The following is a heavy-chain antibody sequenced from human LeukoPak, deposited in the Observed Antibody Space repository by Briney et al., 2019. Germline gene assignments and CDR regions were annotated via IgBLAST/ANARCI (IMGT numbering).Heavy chain of an antibody. CDR2: ISGSGGST. Sequence: PGGSLRLSCAASGFTFSGYAMSWVRQAPGKGLEWVSAISGSGGSTYYADSVKGRFTISRDNSKNTLYLQMNSLRAEDTAVYYCAKDAALYYDSSGYSTDYWGQGTPVTVSS. V-gene: IGHV3-23*01. D-gene: IGHD3-22*01. CDR3: AKDAALYYDSSGYSTDY. CDR1: GFTFSGYA. J-gene: IGHJ4*02.